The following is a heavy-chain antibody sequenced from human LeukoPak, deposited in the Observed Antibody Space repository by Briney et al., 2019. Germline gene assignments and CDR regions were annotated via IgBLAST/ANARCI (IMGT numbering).Heavy chain of an antibody. J-gene: IGHJ4*02. Sequence: SETLSLTCTVSGGSISNYYWSWIRQPPGKGLEWIGYIYYSGSTNYNPSLKSRVTISVDTSKNQFSLKLSSVTAADTAVYYCARDGVAGLDYWGQGTLVTVSS. V-gene: IGHV4-59*01. CDR1: GGSISNYY. D-gene: IGHD2-8*01. CDR3: ARDGVAGLDY. CDR2: IYYSGST.